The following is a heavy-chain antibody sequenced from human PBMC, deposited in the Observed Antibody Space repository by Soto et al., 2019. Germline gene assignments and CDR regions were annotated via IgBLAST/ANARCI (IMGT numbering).Heavy chain of an antibody. Sequence: GSGPTLVNPTQTLTLTCTFSGFSLSTNGVGVGWIRQPPGKALEWLALIYWDDDKRYSPSLKSRLTITKDTSKNQVVLTMTNMDPVDTATYYCALSMVRGVIITYKPEYFDYWGQGTLVTVSS. CDR2: IYWDDDK. D-gene: IGHD3-10*01. CDR3: ALSMVRGVIITYKPEYFDY. V-gene: IGHV2-5*02. J-gene: IGHJ4*02. CDR1: GFSLSTNGVG.